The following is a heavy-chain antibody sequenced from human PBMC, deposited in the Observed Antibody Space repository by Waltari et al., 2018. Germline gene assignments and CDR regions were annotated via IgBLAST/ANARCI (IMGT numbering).Heavy chain of an antibody. Sequence: QVQLVKSGGGVVQPGRSLGLSCAASGFTFSSSGMHWVRQTPGRGLEWVAVISSDGSRKSYADSVKGRFSISRDNSKNSLSLEMNSLRPEDTAVYYCASCTGGNCYYYGFDVWGQGTTVTVSS. CDR2: ISSDGSRK. CDR1: GFTFSSSG. D-gene: IGHD2-8*02. CDR3: ASCTGGNCYYYGFDV. J-gene: IGHJ6*02. V-gene: IGHV3-30*03.